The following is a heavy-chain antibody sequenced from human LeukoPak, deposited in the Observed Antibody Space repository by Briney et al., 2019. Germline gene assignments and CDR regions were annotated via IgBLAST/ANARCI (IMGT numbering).Heavy chain of an antibody. CDR1: GFTFSSYA. CDR2: ISGSGGST. CDR3: AKGTSPYRAPGTLPLDY. V-gene: IGHV3-23*01. J-gene: IGHJ4*02. D-gene: IGHD3-16*01. Sequence: PGGSLRLSCAASGFTFSSYAMRWVRQAPGKGLEWVSGISGSGGSTYAADSVKGRFTISRDNSKNTLYLQMNSLRAEDTAVYYCAKGTSPYRAPGTLPLDYWGQGTLVTVSS.